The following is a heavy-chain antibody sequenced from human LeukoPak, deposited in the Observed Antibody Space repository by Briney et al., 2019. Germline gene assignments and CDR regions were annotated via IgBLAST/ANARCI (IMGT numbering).Heavy chain of an antibody. CDR3: AASMYSSSWYGDY. CDR2: ITATGGAT. J-gene: IGHJ4*02. V-gene: IGHV3-23*01. CDR1: GFTFSSYA. Sequence: TGGSLRLSCAASGFTFSSYAMAWVRQAPGKGLEWVSTITATGGATYYADPVQGRFTISRDNSENTLYLRMNSLRAEDTAVYYCAASMYSSSWYGDYWGQGTLVTVSS. D-gene: IGHD6-13*01.